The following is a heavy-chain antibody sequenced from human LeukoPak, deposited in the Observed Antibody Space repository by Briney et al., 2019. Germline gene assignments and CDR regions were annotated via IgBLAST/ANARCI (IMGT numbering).Heavy chain of an antibody. Sequence: GGSLRLSCAASGVTFSTYAMSWVRQVPGMGLEYVSSISVSGGTSYYADSVKGRFTISRDNSRSTLHLEMNSPKDEDTGLYYCAKIPGGWRNDGFDLWGQGTTVTVSS. V-gene: IGHV3-23*01. CDR2: ISVSGGTS. CDR3: AKIPGGWRNDGFDL. D-gene: IGHD6-19*01. CDR1: GVTFSTYA. J-gene: IGHJ3*01.